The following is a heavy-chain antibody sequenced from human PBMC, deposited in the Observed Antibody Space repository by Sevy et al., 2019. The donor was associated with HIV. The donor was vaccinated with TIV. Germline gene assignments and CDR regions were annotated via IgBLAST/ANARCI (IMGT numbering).Heavy chain of an antibody. J-gene: IGHJ6*02. Sequence: GGSLRLSCAASGFTFSSYAMSWVRQAPGKGLEWVSAISGSGGSTYYADSVKGRFTISRDNSKNTLYLQMNSLRAEDTAVYYCAKRRSRTPYYYYGMDVWGQRTTVTVSS. V-gene: IGHV3-23*01. CDR1: GFTFSSYA. CDR2: ISGSGGST. CDR3: AKRRSRTPYYYYGMDV.